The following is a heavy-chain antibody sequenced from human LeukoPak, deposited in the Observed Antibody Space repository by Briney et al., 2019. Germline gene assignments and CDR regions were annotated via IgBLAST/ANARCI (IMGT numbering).Heavy chain of an antibody. CDR3: ARRLSYYYDSSGYYADI. CDR2: ISSSGSTV. D-gene: IGHD3-22*01. Sequence: KPSETLSLTCTVSGGSISSYYWSWIRQPAGKGLEWVSYISSSGSTVYYADSVKGRFTISRDNAKNSLYLQMNSLRAEDTAVHYCARRLSYYYDSSGYYADIWGQGTMVTVSS. V-gene: IGHV3-11*04. J-gene: IGHJ3*02. CDR1: GGSISSYY.